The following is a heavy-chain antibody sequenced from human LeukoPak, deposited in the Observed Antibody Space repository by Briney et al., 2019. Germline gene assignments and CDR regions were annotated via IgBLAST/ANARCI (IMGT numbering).Heavy chain of an antibody. CDR1: GFTVNSNY. Sequence: PGGSLRLSCAASGFTVNSNYMSWVRQAPGKGLEWVSVVYTSDTTYYADSLKGRFTIPRDNSKNPLYLQKNSLRAEDTAVYYCAREGPRNYWYFDLWRRGTMVT. CDR3: AREGPRNYWYFDL. J-gene: IGHJ2*01. CDR2: VYTSDTT. V-gene: IGHV3-53*01.